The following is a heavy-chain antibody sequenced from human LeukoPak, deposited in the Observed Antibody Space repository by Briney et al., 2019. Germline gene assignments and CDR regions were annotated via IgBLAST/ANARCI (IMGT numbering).Heavy chain of an antibody. J-gene: IGHJ4*02. CDR1: GGSISSGGYY. CDR3: ARAPNERVTNSNMGPYYFDY. V-gene: IGHV4-31*03. CDR2: IYYSGST. D-gene: IGHD4-17*01. Sequence: SETLSLTCTVSGGSISSGGYYWSWIRQHPGKGLEWIGYIYYSGSTYYNPSLKSRVTISVDTSKNQFSLKLSSVTAADTAVYYCARAPNERVTNSNMGPYYFDYWGQGTLVTVSS.